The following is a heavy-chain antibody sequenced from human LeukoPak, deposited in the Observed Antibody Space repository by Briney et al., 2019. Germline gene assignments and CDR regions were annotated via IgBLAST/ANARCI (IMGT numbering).Heavy chain of an antibody. CDR3: ARVVRGYSGYDWADYYYGMDV. D-gene: IGHD5-12*01. V-gene: IGHV4-34*01. Sequence: SETLSLTCAVYGGSVSGDYWSWIRQRPGKGLEWVGEINHSGSTNYNPSLKSRVTISVDTSKNQFSLKLSSVTAADTAVYYCARVVRGYSGYDWADYYYGMDVWGQGTTVTVSS. CDR2: INHSGST. J-gene: IGHJ6*02. CDR1: GGSVSGDY.